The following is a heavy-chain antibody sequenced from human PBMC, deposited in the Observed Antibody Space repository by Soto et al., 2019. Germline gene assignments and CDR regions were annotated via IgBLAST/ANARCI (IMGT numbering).Heavy chain of an antibody. V-gene: IGHV4-30-2*01. CDR2: IYHSGST. CDR1: GGSISSGGYS. CDR3: ARGITIFPYFDY. D-gene: IGHD3-9*01. Sequence: TLSLTFAVAGGSISSGGYSWSWIRQPPGKGLEWIGYIYHSGSTYYNPSLKSRVTISVDRSKNQFSLKLSSVTAADTAVYYCARGITIFPYFDYWGQGTLVTVSS. J-gene: IGHJ4*02.